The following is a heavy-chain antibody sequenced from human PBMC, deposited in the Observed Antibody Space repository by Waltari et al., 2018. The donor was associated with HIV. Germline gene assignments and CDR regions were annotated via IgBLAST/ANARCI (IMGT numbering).Heavy chain of an antibody. D-gene: IGHD6-13*01. CDR1: GFTFSNYG. CDR3: VKEHQYSHSWYSYYGMDV. J-gene: IGHJ6*02. CDR2: ISGRCGST. V-gene: IGHV3-23*01. Sequence: EVQVLESGGALVQPGGSLRLSCAASGFTFSNYGMSWVRQAPGKGLGWVSSISGRCGSTYYADSVKGRFTVSRDNSKNTLYLQMNSLRAEDTAVYFCVKEHQYSHSWYSYYGMDVWGQGTTVTVSS.